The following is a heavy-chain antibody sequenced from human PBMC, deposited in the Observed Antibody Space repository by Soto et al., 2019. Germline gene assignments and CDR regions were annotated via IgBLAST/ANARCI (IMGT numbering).Heavy chain of an antibody. V-gene: IGHV3-48*02. CDR1: GFTFSSYS. J-gene: IGHJ4*02. D-gene: IGHD1-26*01. Sequence: EVQLVESGGGLVQPGGSLRLSCAASGFTFSSYSMNWFRQAPGRGLEWVSYISSSSSTIYYADSVKGRFTISSDNAKNSLYLQTNSLRDEDTAVYYLARDALGGRDNPFDYWGQGTLVPVSS. CDR3: ARDALGGRDNPFDY. CDR2: ISSSSSTI.